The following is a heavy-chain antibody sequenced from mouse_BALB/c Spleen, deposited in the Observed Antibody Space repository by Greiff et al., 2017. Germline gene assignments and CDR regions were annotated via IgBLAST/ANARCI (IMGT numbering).Heavy chain of an antibody. V-gene: IGHV3-6*02. J-gene: IGHJ1*01. D-gene: IGHD2-4*01. CDR2: ISYDGSN. CDR3: AREGIYYDYDEGYFDV. Sequence: DVKLVESGPGLVKPSQSLSLTCSVTGYSITSGYYWNWIRQFPGNKLEWMGYISYDGSNNYNPSLKNRISITRDTSKNQFFLKLNSVTTEDTATYYCAREGIYYDYDEGYFDVWGAGTTVTVSS. CDR1: GYSITSGYY.